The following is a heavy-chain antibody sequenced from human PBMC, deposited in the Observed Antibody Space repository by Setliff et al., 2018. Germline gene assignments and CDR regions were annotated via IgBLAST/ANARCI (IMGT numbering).Heavy chain of an antibody. V-gene: IGHV1-8*02. J-gene: IGHJ4*02. Sequence: ASVKVSCKPSGYTFTSYDINWVRQATGQGLEWMGWMNPNSGNTGYSQKLQGRVTMTTDTSTSTAYMELRSLRSDDTAVYYCARDLVGYCSGGSCYDWDYWGQGTLVTVSS. CDR1: GYTFTSYD. CDR3: ARDLVGYCSGGSCYDWDY. CDR2: MNPNSGNT. D-gene: IGHD2-15*01.